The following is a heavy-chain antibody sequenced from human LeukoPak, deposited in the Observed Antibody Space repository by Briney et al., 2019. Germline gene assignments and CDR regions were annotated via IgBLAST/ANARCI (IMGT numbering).Heavy chain of an antibody. CDR2: IYYSGRT. Sequence: SETLSLTSTVSGGSISSYYWGWIRQPPGKGLEWIGSIYYSGRTHYNPSLKSRVTISVDTSKNQFSLKVISVTAADTAVYYCARDDGRGVVTPYWGQGTLVTVSS. CDR1: GGSISSYY. J-gene: IGHJ4*02. D-gene: IGHD2-21*02. V-gene: IGHV4-39*07. CDR3: ARDDGRGVVTPY.